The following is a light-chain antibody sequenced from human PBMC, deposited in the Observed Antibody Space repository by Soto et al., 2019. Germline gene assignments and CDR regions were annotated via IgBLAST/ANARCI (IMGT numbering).Light chain of an antibody. CDR3: SSYAGKGV. Sequence: QSALIQPPSASGSPGQSVTISCTGTSRDVGDHNYVSWYQQHPGKALKLMIYEVSKRLSGVPDCFSGSKSGNTASLTVSGLQAEDEADYYCSSYAGKGVFGGGTKLTVL. CDR1: SRDVGDHNY. V-gene: IGLV2-8*01. J-gene: IGLJ2*01. CDR2: EVS.